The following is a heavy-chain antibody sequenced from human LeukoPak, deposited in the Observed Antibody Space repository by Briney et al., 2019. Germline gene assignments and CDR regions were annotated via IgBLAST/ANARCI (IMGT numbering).Heavy chain of an antibody. V-gene: IGHV1-24*01. CDR1: GYRLTELS. D-gene: IGHD3-16*02. Sequence: ASVKVSCKVSGYRLTELSMHWFRQAPGKGLEWMGGFDPEDGETIYAQKFQGRVAMTEDTSTDTAYMELSSLRSEDTAVYYCATFMITFGGVIVVFDYWGQGTLVTVSS. J-gene: IGHJ4*02. CDR2: FDPEDGET. CDR3: ATFMITFGGVIVVFDY.